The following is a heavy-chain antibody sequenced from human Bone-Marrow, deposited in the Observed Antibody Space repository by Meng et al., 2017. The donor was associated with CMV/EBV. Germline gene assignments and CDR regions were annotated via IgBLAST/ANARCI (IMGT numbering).Heavy chain of an antibody. CDR1: GYTFTSYG. CDR3: ATGVADFEY. J-gene: IGHJ4*02. Sequence: QVLVAQSGAEVKKPGASVKVSCQASGYTFTSYGISWVRQAPGQGLEWMGWISSYNSNTDYAQKFQGRVTMTTDTSTSTAYMELRSLRSDDTAVYYCATGVADFEYWGQGTLVTVSS. V-gene: IGHV1-18*01. D-gene: IGHD6-19*01. CDR2: ISSYNSNT.